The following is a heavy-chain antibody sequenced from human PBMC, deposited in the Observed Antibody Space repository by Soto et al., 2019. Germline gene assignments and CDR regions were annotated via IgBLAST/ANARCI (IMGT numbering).Heavy chain of an antibody. Sequence: GGSLRLSCSASGFTFSSYSMKWVRPAPRKGLEWGSTISSSSSYIYYADSVKGRFTISRDKAKNTLYLQMNSLRAEDTAVYYCAKEAVITPGYYFDYWGQGTLVTVSS. CDR3: AKEAVITPGYYFDY. CDR1: GFTFSSYS. V-gene: IGHV3-21*04. D-gene: IGHD1-20*01. CDR2: ISSSSSYI. J-gene: IGHJ4*02.